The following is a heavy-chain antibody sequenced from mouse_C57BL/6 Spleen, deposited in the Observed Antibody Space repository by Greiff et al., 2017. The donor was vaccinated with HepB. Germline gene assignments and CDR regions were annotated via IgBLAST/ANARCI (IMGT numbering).Heavy chain of an antibody. J-gene: IGHJ4*01. CDR1: GYTFTSYW. V-gene: IGHV1-52*01. Sequence: QVQLKESGAELVRPGSSVKLSCKASGYTFTSYWMHWVKQRPIQGLEWIGNIDPSDSETHYNQKFKDKATLTVDKSSSTAYMQLSSLTSEDSAVYYCAREGSGNYYGSYAMDYWGQGTSVTVSS. D-gene: IGHD1-1*01. CDR3: AREGSGNYYGSYAMDY. CDR2: IDPSDSET.